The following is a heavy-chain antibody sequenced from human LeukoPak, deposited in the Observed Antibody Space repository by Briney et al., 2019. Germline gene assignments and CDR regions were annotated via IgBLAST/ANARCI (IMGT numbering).Heavy chain of an antibody. Sequence: GGSLRLSCAASGFTVNTNYMTWVRRAPGKGVEWVSGIYSADSTYYTDSVKGRFTISRDKSKNTLYLQMNSLRAEDTAVYYCAKDYKVLRYFDWSDYWGQGTLVTVSS. D-gene: IGHD3-9*01. CDR1: GFTVNTNY. CDR3: AKDYKVLRYFDWSDY. CDR2: IYSADST. V-gene: IGHV3-53*01. J-gene: IGHJ4*02.